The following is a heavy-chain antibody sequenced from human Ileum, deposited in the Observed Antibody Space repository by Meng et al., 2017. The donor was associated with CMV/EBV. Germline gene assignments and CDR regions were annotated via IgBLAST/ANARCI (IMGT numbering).Heavy chain of an antibody. CDR2: IYYSGST. Sequence: GSLRLSCAASGFTFDDYAMHWVRQPPGKGLEWIGYIYYSGSTNYNPSLKSRVTISVDTSKNQFSLKLSSVTAADTAVYYCASLAAAGTLDYWGQGTLVTVSS. D-gene: IGHD6-13*01. CDR3: ASLAAAGTLDY. J-gene: IGHJ4*02. CDR1: GFTFDDYA. V-gene: IGHV4-59*13.